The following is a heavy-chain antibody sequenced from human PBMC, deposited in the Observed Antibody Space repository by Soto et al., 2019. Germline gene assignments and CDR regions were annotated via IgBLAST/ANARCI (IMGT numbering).Heavy chain of an antibody. J-gene: IGHJ4*02. CDR1: GYTLFESS. CDR3: AKGVWSGTSRPYYLDY. CDR2: FDPENGEA. Sequence: ASVKVSCKVSGYTLFESSMQWVRQAPGKGLEWMGGFDPENGEAIYAQKFKGRLTMTEDTSTATAYMELSSLTSEDTAVYYCAKGVWSGTSRPYYLDYWGQGTLVTVSS. D-gene: IGHD3-3*01. V-gene: IGHV1-24*01.